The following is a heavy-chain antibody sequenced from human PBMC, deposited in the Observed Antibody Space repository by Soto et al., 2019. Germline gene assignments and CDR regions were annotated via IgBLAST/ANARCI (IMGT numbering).Heavy chain of an antibody. Sequence: GASVKVSCKASGYTFTSYGISWVRQAPGQGLEWMGWISAYNGNTNYAQKLQGRVTMTTDTSTSTAYMELRSLRSDDMAVYYCARGFTMVRTLYYFDYWGQGTLVTVSS. J-gene: IGHJ4*02. D-gene: IGHD3-10*01. CDR3: ARGFTMVRTLYYFDY. V-gene: IGHV1-18*03. CDR1: GYTFTSYG. CDR2: ISAYNGNT.